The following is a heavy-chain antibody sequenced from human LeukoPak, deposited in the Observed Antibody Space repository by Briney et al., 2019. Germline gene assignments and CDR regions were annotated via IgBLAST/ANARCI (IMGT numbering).Heavy chain of an antibody. V-gene: IGHV3-23*01. CDR2: ISGSGGST. D-gene: IGHD5-18*01. CDR3: AKGLQLWSNFDY. CDR1: GFTFSSYA. J-gene: IGHJ4*02. Sequence: GGSLTLSCAASGFTFSSYAMSWVRQAPGKGLEWVSAISGSGGSTYYADSVKGRFTISRDNSKNTLYLQMNSLRAEDTAVYYCAKGLQLWSNFDYWGQGTLVTVSS.